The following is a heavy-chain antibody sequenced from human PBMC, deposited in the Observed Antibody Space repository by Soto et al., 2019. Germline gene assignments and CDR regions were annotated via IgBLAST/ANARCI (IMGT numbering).Heavy chain of an antibody. CDR1: GYTFTSYG. CDR2: VSAYNGNT. V-gene: IGHV1-18*01. D-gene: IGHD6-13*01. Sequence: ASVKVSCKASGYTFTSYGISWVRQAPGQGLEWMGWVSAYNGNTNYAQKLQGRVTMTTDTSTSTAYMELRSLRSDDTAVYYCARSLSEQQLADLAYWGQGTLVTVSS. CDR3: ARSLSEQQLADLAY. J-gene: IGHJ4*02.